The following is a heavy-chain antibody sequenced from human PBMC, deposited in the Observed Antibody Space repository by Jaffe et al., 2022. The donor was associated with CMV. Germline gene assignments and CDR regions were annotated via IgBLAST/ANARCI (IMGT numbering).Heavy chain of an antibody. J-gene: IGHJ5*02. D-gene: IGHD2-15*01. CDR2: LDVQDGET. CDR1: GYTVSELA. Sequence: QVQLVQSGAEVKKPGASVKVSCKVSGYTVSELAMHWVRQAPGRGPEWMGGLDVQDGETVYAQKFQGRVTMTVDISTDTVYMELRRLRSEDTAVYYCTTGGSGGWRAHWFEPWGQGTLVTVSS. CDR3: TTGGSGGWRAHWFEP. V-gene: IGHV1-24*01.